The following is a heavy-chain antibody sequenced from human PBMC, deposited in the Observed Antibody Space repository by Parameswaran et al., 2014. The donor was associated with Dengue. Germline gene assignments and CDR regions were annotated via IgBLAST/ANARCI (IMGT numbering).Heavy chain of an antibody. V-gene: IGHV3-9*01. CDR1: GFTFDDYA. D-gene: IGHD6-13*01. CDR3: AKDIGQLVLGGDYFDY. Sequence: SLKISCAASGFTFDDYAMHWVRQAPGKGLEWVSGISWNSGSIGYADSVKGRFTISRDNAKNSLYLQMNSLRAEDTALYYCAKDIGQLVLGGDYFDYWGQGTLVTVSS. CDR2: ISWNSGSI. J-gene: IGHJ4*02.